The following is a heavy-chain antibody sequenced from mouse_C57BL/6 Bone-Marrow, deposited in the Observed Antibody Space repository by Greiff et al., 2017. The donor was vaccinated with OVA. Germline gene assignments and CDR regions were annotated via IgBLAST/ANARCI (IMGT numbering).Heavy chain of an antibody. CDR3: ARKDYGSSYPAWFAY. CDR1: GYTFTSYW. CDR2: IYPGSGST. J-gene: IGHJ3*01. D-gene: IGHD1-1*01. Sequence: QVQLQQPGAELVKPGASVKMSCKASGYTFTSYWITWVKQRPGQGLEWIGDIYPGSGSTNYNEKFKSKATLTVDTSSSTAYMQLSSLTSEDSAVYYCARKDYGSSYPAWFAYWGQGTLVTVSA. V-gene: IGHV1-55*01.